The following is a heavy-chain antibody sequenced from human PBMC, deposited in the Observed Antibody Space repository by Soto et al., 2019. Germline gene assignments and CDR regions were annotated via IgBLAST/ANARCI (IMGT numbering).Heavy chain of an antibody. J-gene: IGHJ6*02. V-gene: IGHV4-30-4*02. CDR2: IYHSGST. Sequence: LSLTCTVSGGSISSGDYYWSWIRQPPGKGLEWIGYIYHSGSTYYNPSLKSRVTISVDTSKNQFSLKLSSVTAADTAVYYCARGRNTIFGVVIMAYYGMDVWGQGTTVTVSS. CDR3: ARGRNTIFGVVIMAYYGMDV. CDR1: GGSISSGDYY. D-gene: IGHD3-3*01.